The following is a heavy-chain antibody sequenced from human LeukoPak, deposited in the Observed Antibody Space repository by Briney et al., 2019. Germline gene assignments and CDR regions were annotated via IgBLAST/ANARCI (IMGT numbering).Heavy chain of an antibody. Sequence: SETLSLTCTVSGGSISSYYWSWIRQPPGKGLEWIGYIYYSGSTNYNPSLKSRVTISVDTSKNQFSLKLSSVTAADTAVYYCARHYYDSSGYSYDAFDIWGQGTMVTVSS. CDR1: GGSISSYY. D-gene: IGHD3-22*01. CDR2: IYYSGST. J-gene: IGHJ3*02. CDR3: ARHYYDSSGYSYDAFDI. V-gene: IGHV4-59*08.